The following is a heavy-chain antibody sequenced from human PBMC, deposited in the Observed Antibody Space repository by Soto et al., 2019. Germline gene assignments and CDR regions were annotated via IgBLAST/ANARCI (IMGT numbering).Heavy chain of an antibody. J-gene: IGHJ3*02. Sequence: GGSLRLSCAASGFTFSSYSMNWVRQAPGKGLEWVSSISSSSSYIYYADSVKGRFTISRDNAKNSLYLQMNSLRAEDTAVYYCARDRIDRSSSYYAFDIWGQGTMVTVSS. CDR2: ISSSSSYI. CDR1: GFTFSSYS. D-gene: IGHD6-6*01. CDR3: ARDRIDRSSSYYAFDI. V-gene: IGHV3-21*01.